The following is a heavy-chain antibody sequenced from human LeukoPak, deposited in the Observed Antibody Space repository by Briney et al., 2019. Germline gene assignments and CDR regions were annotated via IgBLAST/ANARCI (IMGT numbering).Heavy chain of an antibody. D-gene: IGHD5-12*01. CDR2: ISGSGGST. V-gene: IGHV3-23*01. J-gene: IGHJ3*02. Sequence: GGSLRLSCAASGFTVSSNYMSWVRQAPGKGLEWVSAISGSGGSTYYADSVKGRFTISRDNSKNTLYLQMNSLRAEDTAVYYCAKGGWLEAFDIWGQGTMVTVSS. CDR3: AKGGWLEAFDI. CDR1: GFTVSSNY.